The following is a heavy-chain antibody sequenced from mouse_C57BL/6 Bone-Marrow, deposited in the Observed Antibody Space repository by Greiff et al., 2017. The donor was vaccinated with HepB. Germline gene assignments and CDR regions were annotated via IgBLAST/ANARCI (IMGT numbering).Heavy chain of an antibody. CDR1: GFTFSDYG. Sequence: EVNVVESGGGLVKPGGSLKLSCAASGFTFSDYGMHWVRQAPEKGLEWVAYISSGSSTIYYADTVKGRFTISRDNAKNTLFLQMTSLRSEDTAMYYCARRTITTVVATRAMDYWGQGTSVTVSS. CDR3: ARRTITTVVATRAMDY. J-gene: IGHJ4*01. D-gene: IGHD1-1*01. V-gene: IGHV5-17*01. CDR2: ISSGSSTI.